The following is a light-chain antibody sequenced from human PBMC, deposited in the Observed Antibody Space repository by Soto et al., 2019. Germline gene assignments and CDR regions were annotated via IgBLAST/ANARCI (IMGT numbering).Light chain of an antibody. CDR1: QNINGW. CDR3: QQYHNYPWT. Sequence: DIQMTQSPSTLSASVGDIVTITCRASQNINGWLAWYQQKPGKAPKVLIYKASSLESGVPSRFSGSGSGTEFTLTISTLQPDDFAIYYCQQYHNYPWTFGQGTKVDIK. J-gene: IGKJ1*01. CDR2: KAS. V-gene: IGKV1-5*03.